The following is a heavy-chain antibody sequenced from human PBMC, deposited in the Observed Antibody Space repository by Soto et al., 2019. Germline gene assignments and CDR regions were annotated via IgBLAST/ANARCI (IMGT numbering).Heavy chain of an antibody. Sequence: PGGSLRLACAASGFTFSSYAMSWVRQAPGKGLEWVSGISGSGGSTYYADSVKGRFTISRDNSKNTLYLQMNSLRAEDTAVYYCAKDQRYYDSSGHGYWGQGTLVTVS. CDR2: ISGSGGST. CDR3: AKDQRYYDSSGHGY. CDR1: GFTFSSYA. J-gene: IGHJ4*02. D-gene: IGHD3-22*01. V-gene: IGHV3-23*01.